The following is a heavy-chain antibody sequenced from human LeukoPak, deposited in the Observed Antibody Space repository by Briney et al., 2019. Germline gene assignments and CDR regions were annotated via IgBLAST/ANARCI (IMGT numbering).Heavy chain of an antibody. CDR1: GYTFTGYY. CDR2: INPNNGGT. D-gene: IGHD2-15*01. V-gene: IGHV1-2*02. CDR3: ASEDCSGGSCYFDY. J-gene: IGHJ4*02. Sequence: ASVKVSCKASGYTFTGYYIHWVQQAPGQGLEWMGWINPNNGGTNYAQKFQGRVTMTRDTSISTAYMDLTRLRSDDTAVYYCASEDCSGGSCYFDYWGQGTLVTVSS.